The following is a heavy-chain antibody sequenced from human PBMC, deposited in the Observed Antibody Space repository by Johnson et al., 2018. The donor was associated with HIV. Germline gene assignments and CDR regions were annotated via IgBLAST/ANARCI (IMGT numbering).Heavy chain of an antibody. D-gene: IGHD6-6*01. J-gene: IGHJ3*02. V-gene: IGHV3-66*03. Sequence: VQLVESGGGLIQPGGSLRLSCAASGFTVSSNYMSWVRQAPGKGLEWVSVIYSCGSTYYADSVKGRFPISRDNAKNSLYLQMNSLRAEDTAVYYCARVFYRYSSSSTAAFDIWGQGTMVTVST. CDR3: ARVFYRYSSSSTAAFDI. CDR1: GFTVSSNY. CDR2: IYSCGST.